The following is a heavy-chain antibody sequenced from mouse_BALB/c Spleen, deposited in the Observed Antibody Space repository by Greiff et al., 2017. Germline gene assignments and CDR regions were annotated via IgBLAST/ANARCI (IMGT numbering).Heavy chain of an antibody. Sequence: VQLKESGPELMKPGASVKISCKASGYSFTSYYMHWVKQSHGKSLEWIGYIDPFNGGTSYNQKFKGKATLTVDKSSSTAYMHLSSLTSEDSAVYYCARPTMITTRAWFAYWGQGTLVTVSA. CDR2: IDPFNGGT. CDR1: GYSFTSYY. D-gene: IGHD2-4*01. J-gene: IGHJ3*01. CDR3: ARPTMITTRAWFAY. V-gene: IGHV1S135*01.